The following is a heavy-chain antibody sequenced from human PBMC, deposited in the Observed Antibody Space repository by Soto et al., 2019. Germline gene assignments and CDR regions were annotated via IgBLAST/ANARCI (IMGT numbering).Heavy chain of an antibody. CDR2: IYSGGST. CDR1: GFTVSTKY. V-gene: IGHV3-66*01. Sequence: EVQLVESGGGLVQPGGSLRLSCAASGFTVSTKYMSWVRQAPGKGLEWGSVIYSGGSTFYADSVRGRFTISRDNSKNTVNLQMNSLRAEDTAVYYCARDPWAADYWGQGTLVTVS. D-gene: IGHD3-16*01. J-gene: IGHJ4*02. CDR3: ARDPWAADY.